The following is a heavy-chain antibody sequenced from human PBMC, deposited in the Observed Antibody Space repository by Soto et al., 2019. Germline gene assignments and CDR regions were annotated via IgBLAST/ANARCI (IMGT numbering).Heavy chain of an antibody. Sequence: GGSLRLSCAASGFIFSNYDMHWVRQAPGKGLEWVTVISYDGSNKDYVDSVKGRFAISRDNSKNTVYLEMNSLRPEDTAVYYCAKDSGQLPHYFDYWGQGTLVTVSS. J-gene: IGHJ4*02. CDR2: ISYDGSNK. V-gene: IGHV3-30*18. D-gene: IGHD2-2*01. CDR1: GFIFSNYD. CDR3: AKDSGQLPHYFDY.